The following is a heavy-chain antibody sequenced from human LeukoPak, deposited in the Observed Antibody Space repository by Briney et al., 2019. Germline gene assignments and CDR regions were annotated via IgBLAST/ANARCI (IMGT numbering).Heavy chain of an antibody. CDR1: GYTFTSYG. Sequence: GASVKVSCKASGYTFTSYGISWVRQAPGQGLEWMGWISAYNGNTNYAQKLQGRVTMTTDTSTSTAYMELRSLRSDDTAVYYCARDLSYSNFRGTHQVEYFQHWGQGTLVTVSS. V-gene: IGHV1-18*01. CDR3: ARDLSYSNFRGTHQVEYFQH. J-gene: IGHJ1*01. D-gene: IGHD2-15*01. CDR2: ISAYNGNT.